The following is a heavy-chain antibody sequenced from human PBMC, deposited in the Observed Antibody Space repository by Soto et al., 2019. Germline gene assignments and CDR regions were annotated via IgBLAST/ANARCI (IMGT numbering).Heavy chain of an antibody. J-gene: IGHJ5*02. V-gene: IGHV4-59*01. D-gene: IGHD3-9*01. CDR3: ARGLVRYFDWKHTSGPWFDL. CDR2: IYYSGST. Sequence: PSETLSLTCTVSGGSISSYYWSWIRQPPGKGLEWIGYIYYSGSTNYNPSLKSRVTISVDTSKNQFSLKLSSVTAADTAVYYCARGLVRYFDWKHTSGPWFDLWGQGTLVTVSS. CDR1: GGSISSYY.